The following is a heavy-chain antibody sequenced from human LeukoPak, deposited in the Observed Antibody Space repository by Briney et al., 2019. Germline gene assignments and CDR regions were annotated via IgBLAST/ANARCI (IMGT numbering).Heavy chain of an antibody. J-gene: IGHJ4*02. V-gene: IGHV3-33*08. CDR3: VRVLTVTFDS. Sequence: LSGGSLRLSCAASGFTFSSYGMHWVRQAPGKGLEWVALVWSDGNGKFYADSVKGRFTISRDNSKNTMYLQMNSLRDEDTAVYYCVRVLTVTFDSWGQGTLVTVSS. CDR1: GFTFSSYG. CDR2: VWSDGNGK. D-gene: IGHD4-17*01.